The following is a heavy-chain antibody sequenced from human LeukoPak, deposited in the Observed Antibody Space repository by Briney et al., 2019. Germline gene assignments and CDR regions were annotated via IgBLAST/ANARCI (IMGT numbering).Heavy chain of an antibody. D-gene: IGHD6-13*01. CDR1: GFTFSSYS. J-gene: IGHJ5*02. V-gene: IGHV3-21*01. CDR3: AGGAADPTDSDWFDP. Sequence: GGPLRLACAASGFTFSSYSMNWVRQAPGKGLEWVSSISSSSSYIYYADSVKGRFTISRDNAKNSLYLQMNSLRAEDTAVYYCAGGAADPTDSDWFDPWGQGTLVTVSS. CDR2: ISSSSSYI.